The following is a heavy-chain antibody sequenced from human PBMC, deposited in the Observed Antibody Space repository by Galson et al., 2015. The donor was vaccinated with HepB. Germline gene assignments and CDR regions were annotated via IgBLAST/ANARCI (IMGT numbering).Heavy chain of an antibody. J-gene: IGHJ4*02. D-gene: IGHD1-14*01. CDR3: ARDGIPVYLDRHPYFDY. CDR1: GFIFGNHA. V-gene: IGHV3-9*01. Sequence: SLRLSCAASGFIFGNHAMRWVRQAPGKGLEWVSTVSSSGNGIFYADSVKGRFTISRDNAKNSLFLQMNSLTAEDTAVYYCARDGIPVYLDRHPYFDYWGQGTLVAVA. CDR2: VSSSGNGI.